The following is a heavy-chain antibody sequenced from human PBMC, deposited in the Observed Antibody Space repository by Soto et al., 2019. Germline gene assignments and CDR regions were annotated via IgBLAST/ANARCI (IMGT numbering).Heavy chain of an antibody. J-gene: IGHJ4*02. Sequence: SETLSLTCTVSGGSIGSGGYYWSWIRQHPGKGLEWIGYIYYSGSTYYNPSLKSRVTISVDTSKNQFSLKLSSVTAADTAVYYCARGGKYSSSFPFDYWGQGTLVTVSS. CDR2: IYYSGST. CDR3: ARGGKYSSSFPFDY. CDR1: GGSIGSGGYY. D-gene: IGHD6-6*01. V-gene: IGHV4-31*03.